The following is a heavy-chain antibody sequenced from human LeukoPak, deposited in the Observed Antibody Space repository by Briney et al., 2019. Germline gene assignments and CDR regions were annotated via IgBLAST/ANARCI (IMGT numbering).Heavy chain of an antibody. V-gene: IGHV7-4-1*02. D-gene: IGHD3-22*01. CDR1: GYTFTSYA. J-gene: IGHJ4*02. Sequence: ASVKVSCKASGYTFTSYAMNWVRQAPGQGLEWMGWINTNTGNPTYAQGFTGRFVFSLDTSVSTAYLQISSLKAEDTAVYYCARLYHETYYYDSSAKDFDYWGQGTLVTVSS. CDR3: ARLYHETYYYDSSAKDFDY. CDR2: INTNTGNP.